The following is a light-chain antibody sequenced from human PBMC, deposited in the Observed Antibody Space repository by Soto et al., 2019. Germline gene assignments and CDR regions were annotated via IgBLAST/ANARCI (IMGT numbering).Light chain of an antibody. J-gene: IGLJ2*01. CDR3: ASFTRSDPVV. V-gene: IGLV2-14*03. Sequence: QSALTQPASVSGSPGQSITISCARTSSDVGGYNYVSWNQRHPAIVPILIISDVNKRPSGVSDRFSGSKSDNTAFLTICGLQAEDEADYYCASFTRSDPVVFGGGTKLTVL. CDR1: SSDVGGYNY. CDR2: DVN.